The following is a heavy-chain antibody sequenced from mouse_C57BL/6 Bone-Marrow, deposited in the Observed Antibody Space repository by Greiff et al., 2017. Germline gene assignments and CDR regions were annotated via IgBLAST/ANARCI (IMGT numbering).Heavy chain of an antibody. CDR1: GYTFTSYW. J-gene: IGHJ3*01. D-gene: IGHD1-1*01. CDR2: INPSNGGT. Sequence: VQLQQPGTELVKPGASVKLSCKASGYTFTSYWMHWVKQRPGQGLEWIGNINPSNGGTNYNEKFKSKATLTVDKSSSTAYMQLSSLTSEDSAVCDCARDGAHYYGSPAWFAYWGQGTLVTVSA. CDR3: ARDGAHYYGSPAWFAY. V-gene: IGHV1-53*01.